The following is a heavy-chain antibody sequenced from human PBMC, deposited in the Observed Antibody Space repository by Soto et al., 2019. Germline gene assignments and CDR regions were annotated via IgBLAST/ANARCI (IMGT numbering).Heavy chain of an antibody. CDR1: GFTFSSYA. CDR3: AKGTSSWPYFYDY. Sequence: EVQLLESGVGLVQPGGSLRLSCAASGFTFSSYAMTWVRQAPGKGLEWVSSFSGSGSNTYYADSVKGRFTISRDNSKNTLCLQMNSLRAEDTAVYSCAKGTSSWPYFYDYWGQGTLVTVSS. D-gene: IGHD6-13*01. V-gene: IGHV3-23*01. J-gene: IGHJ4*02. CDR2: FSGSGSNT.